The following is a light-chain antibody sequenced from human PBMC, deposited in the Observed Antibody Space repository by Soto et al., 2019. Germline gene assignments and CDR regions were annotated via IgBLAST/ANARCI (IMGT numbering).Light chain of an antibody. CDR3: TSYTSSSTYV. J-gene: IGLJ1*01. V-gene: IGLV2-14*01. Sequence: QSALTQPASVSGSPGQSITISCTGPRSDVGGYNYVSWYQQHPGKAPKLLIYEVRHRPSGISNRFSGSKSGNTASLTISGLQAEDEADFYCTSYTSSSTYVFGTGTKVTVL. CDR1: RSDVGGYNY. CDR2: EVR.